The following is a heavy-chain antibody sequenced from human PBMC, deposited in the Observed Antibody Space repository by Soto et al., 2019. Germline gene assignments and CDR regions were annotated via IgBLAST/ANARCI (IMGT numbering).Heavy chain of an antibody. Sequence: PSETLSLTCTVSGGSISCHYWIWIRQPPGEGMEWIGYIFYSGSTTYNNNPSLKSRVTISVDTSKNQFSLRLSSVTAADTAVYYCARVGSSGWSPDYWGQGTLVTVSS. CDR2: IFYSGSTTY. D-gene: IGHD6-19*01. V-gene: IGHV4-59*11. CDR1: GGSISCHY. J-gene: IGHJ4*02. CDR3: ARVGSSGWSPDY.